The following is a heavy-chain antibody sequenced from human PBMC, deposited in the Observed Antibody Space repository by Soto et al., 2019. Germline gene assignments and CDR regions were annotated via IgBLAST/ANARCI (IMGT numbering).Heavy chain of an antibody. J-gene: IGHJ6*02. Sequence: GVSVKVSCKASGYTFTSYAMHWVRQAPGQRLEWMGWINAGNGNTKYSQKFQGRVTITRDTSASTAYMELSSLRSEDTAVYYCARTTPYYYYYYGMDVWGQGTTVTVSS. V-gene: IGHV1-3*01. CDR2: INAGNGNT. CDR3: ARTTPYYYYYYGMDV. D-gene: IGHD1-1*01. CDR1: GYTFTSYA.